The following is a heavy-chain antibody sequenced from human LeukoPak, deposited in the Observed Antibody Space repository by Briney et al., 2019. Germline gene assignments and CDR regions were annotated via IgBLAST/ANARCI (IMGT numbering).Heavy chain of an antibody. CDR1: GGSISSGGYY. CDR2: IYKGGST. CDR3: ARRPYGSGSFDY. D-gene: IGHD3-10*01. J-gene: IGHJ4*02. V-gene: IGHV4-39*01. Sequence: SETLSLTCTVSGGSISSGGYYWSWIRQHPGKGLEWIGNIYKGGSTNYNPSLKSRVTISVDTSKNQLSLKLTSVTAADTAVYYCARRPYGSGSFDYWGQGTLVTVSS.